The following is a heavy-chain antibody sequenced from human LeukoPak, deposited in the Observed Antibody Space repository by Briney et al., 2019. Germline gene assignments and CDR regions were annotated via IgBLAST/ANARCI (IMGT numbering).Heavy chain of an antibody. Sequence: GSLRLSCAASGFTFSSYAMSWVRHAPGKGLEWVSAISCSGGSTYYTDSVKGRFTISRDNSKNTLYLQMNSLRAEDTAVYYCAKESLWFGESPSLYYFDYWGQGTLVTVSS. CDR3: AKESLWFGESPSLYYFDY. D-gene: IGHD3-10*01. CDR1: GFTFSSYA. J-gene: IGHJ4*02. V-gene: IGHV3-23*01. CDR2: ISCSGGST.